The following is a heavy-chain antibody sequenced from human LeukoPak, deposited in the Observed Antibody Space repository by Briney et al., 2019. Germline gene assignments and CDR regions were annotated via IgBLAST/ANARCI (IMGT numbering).Heavy chain of an antibody. D-gene: IGHD2-15*01. V-gene: IGHV3-23*01. J-gene: IGHJ3*02. Sequence: GGSLRLSCAASGFTFSGSAMSWVRQAPGEGLEWVSLISYSGANSYYTDSVRGRFTISRDNSKDTLFLQMNSLRAEDTAVYYCAKETVVVVAATPDAFDIWGQGTMVTVSS. CDR2: ISYSGANS. CDR3: AKETVVVVAATPDAFDI. CDR1: GFTFSGSA.